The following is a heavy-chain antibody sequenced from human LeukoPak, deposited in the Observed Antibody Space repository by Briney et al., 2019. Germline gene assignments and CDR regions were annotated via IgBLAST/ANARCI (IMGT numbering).Heavy chain of an antibody. V-gene: IGHV4-61*01. CDR3: ARENLDSSGYYYYYGMDV. Sequence: SETLSLTCTVSGGSVSSDNYYWSWIRQPPGKGLEWIGYISYSGSTNYNPSLKSRVTISVDTSKNQFSLKVISVTAADTAVYYCARENLDSSGYYYYYGMDVWGQGTTVTVSS. D-gene: IGHD3-22*01. CDR1: GGSVSSDNYY. J-gene: IGHJ6*02. CDR2: ISYSGST.